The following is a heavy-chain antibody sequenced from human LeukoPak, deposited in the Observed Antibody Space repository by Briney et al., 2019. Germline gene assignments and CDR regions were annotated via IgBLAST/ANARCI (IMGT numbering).Heavy chain of an antibody. CDR3: AREGFPPGVLH. D-gene: IGHD2-2*01. J-gene: IGHJ1*01. V-gene: IGHV3-7*01. CDR2: IKPDGSDK. CDR1: GFTFSTYW. Sequence: GGSLRLSCEASGFTFSTYWMSWVRQAPGKGPECVANIKPDGSDKYYVDSMKGRFTISRDNARNSLYLQMNNLRAEDTAVYYCAREGFPPGVLHWGQGTLVTVSS.